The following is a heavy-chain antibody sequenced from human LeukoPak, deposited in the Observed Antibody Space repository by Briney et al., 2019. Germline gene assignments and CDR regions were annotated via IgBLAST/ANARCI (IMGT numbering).Heavy chain of an antibody. D-gene: IGHD6-13*01. CDR3: ARDFFPIVDSSWYEIGY. J-gene: IGHJ4*02. CDR2: INPNSGGT. V-gene: IGHV1-2*02. CDR1: GYTFTGYY. Sequence: ASVKVSCKASGYTFTGYYMHWVRQAPGQGLEWMGWINPNSGGTNYAQKFQGRVTMTRDTSISTAYMELSRLRSDDTAVYYCARDFFPIVDSSWYEIGYWGQGTLVTVSS.